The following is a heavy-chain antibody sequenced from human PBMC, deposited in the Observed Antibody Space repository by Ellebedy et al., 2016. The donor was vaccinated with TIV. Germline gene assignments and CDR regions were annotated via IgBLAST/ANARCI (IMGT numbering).Heavy chain of an antibody. V-gene: IGHV5-51*01. J-gene: IGHJ5*02. Sequence: GESLKISXKGSGYSFTSYWIGWVRQMPGKGLEWMGIIYPGDSDTVYSPSFQGQVTISADKSISTAYLQWSSLKPSDTAMYYCARHAEILRYCSSTSCYKGNWFNPWGQGTLVTVSS. D-gene: IGHD2-2*02. CDR2: IYPGDSDT. CDR3: ARHAEILRYCSSTSCYKGNWFNP. CDR1: GYSFTSYW.